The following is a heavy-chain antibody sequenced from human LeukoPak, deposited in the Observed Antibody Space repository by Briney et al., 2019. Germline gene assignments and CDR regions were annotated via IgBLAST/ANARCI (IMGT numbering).Heavy chain of an antibody. CDR2: IVVGSGNA. Sequence: SVKVSCKASGFTFISSAVQWVRQARGQRLEWIGWIVVGSGNANYAQKFQERVTITRDLSTATAYMELSSLRSEDTAVYYCAADRNDTSGSYSGDYWGQGTLVTVSS. CDR3: AADRNDTSGSYSGDY. D-gene: IGHD3-22*01. V-gene: IGHV1-58*01. CDR1: GFTFISSA. J-gene: IGHJ4*02.